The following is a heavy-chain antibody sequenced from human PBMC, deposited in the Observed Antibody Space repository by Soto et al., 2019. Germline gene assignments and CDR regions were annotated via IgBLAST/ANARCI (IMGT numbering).Heavy chain of an antibody. CDR2: VYWDDDK. V-gene: IGHV2-5*02. Sequence: QITLKESGPTLVKPTQTLTLTCSFFGFALTARPVGVGWIRQPPGGDVERFAVVYWDDDKSYSPSLRSRLTITKDNSQHQVVLTVTNMYPVDTATYYCAHRLGSYTRRDGYLDYWGQGILVTVSA. CDR3: AHRLGSYTRRDGYLDY. CDR1: GFALTARPVG. J-gene: IGHJ4*02. D-gene: IGHD1-26*01.